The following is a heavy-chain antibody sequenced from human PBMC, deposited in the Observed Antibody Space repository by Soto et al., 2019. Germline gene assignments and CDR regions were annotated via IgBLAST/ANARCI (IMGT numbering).Heavy chain of an antibody. CDR1: GFTFSNAW. V-gene: IGHV3-15*07. Sequence: EVQLVQSGGGLVKPGGSLRLSCAASGFTFSNAWMNWVRQAPGKGLEWVGRIKSKTEDGTTDYAAPVKGRFTVSRDDSKNTLYLQMNSLKSEDTAVYYCTRGFTIFGVLNPFDYWGQGTLVTVSS. CDR2: IKSKTEDGTT. CDR3: TRGFTIFGVLNPFDY. D-gene: IGHD3-3*01. J-gene: IGHJ4*02.